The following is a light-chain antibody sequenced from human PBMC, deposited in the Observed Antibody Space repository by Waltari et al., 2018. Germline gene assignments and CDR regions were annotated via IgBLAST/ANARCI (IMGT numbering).Light chain of an antibody. J-gene: IGKJ1*01. CDR1: PTVTRKN. Sequence: EIVLTQSPGPLSLPPGERATLSCRASPTVTRKNLAWYQQKPGQAPRLRMFDAARRATGIPDRFTGSGSGTDFTLTITRLEPEDFAFYYCQQYDTSPTFGQGTKVEIK. V-gene: IGKV3-20*01. CDR3: QQYDTSPT. CDR2: DAA.